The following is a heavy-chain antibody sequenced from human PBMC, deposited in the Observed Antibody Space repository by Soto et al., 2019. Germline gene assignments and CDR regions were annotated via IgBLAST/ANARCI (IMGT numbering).Heavy chain of an antibody. D-gene: IGHD2-21*01. CDR3: ARGGQIVANWFDP. CDR1: GGSFSGYY. Sequence: SETRSLTCAVCGGSFSGYYSSWIRQPPGKGLEWIGEINHSGSTNYNPSLKSRVTISVDTSKNQFSLKLSSVTAADTAVYYCARGGQIVANWFDPWGQGTLVTVSS. V-gene: IGHV4-34*01. J-gene: IGHJ5*02. CDR2: INHSGST.